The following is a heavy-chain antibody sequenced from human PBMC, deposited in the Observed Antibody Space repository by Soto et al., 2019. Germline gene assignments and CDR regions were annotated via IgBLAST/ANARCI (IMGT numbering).Heavy chain of an antibody. CDR1: GFTFSNAW. V-gene: IGHV3-15*07. D-gene: IGHD3-9*01. CDR2: IKSKTDGGTT. Sequence: EVQLVESGGGLVKPGGSLRLSCAASGFTFSNAWMNWVRQAPGKGLEWVGRIKSKTDGGTTDYAAPVKGRFTISRDDSKNTLYLQMNSLKTEDTAVYYCTTEVRYFDWFHSLLKNDAFDIWGQGTMVTVSS. CDR3: TTEVRYFDWFHSLLKNDAFDI. J-gene: IGHJ3*02.